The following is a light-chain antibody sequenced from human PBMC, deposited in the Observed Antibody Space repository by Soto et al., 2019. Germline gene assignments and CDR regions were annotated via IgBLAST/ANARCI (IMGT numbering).Light chain of an antibody. J-gene: IGKJ4*01. V-gene: IGKV1-5*01. CDR3: QQYDNYPLT. Sequence: DIQMTQSPSTLSASVGDRVTISCRASQSVGSWLAWYQQKPGKAPKFLIYDASTLESGVPSRFSSSGSGTEFTLTISSLQPDDFATYYCQQYDNYPLTFGGGTKVEI. CDR2: DAS. CDR1: QSVGSW.